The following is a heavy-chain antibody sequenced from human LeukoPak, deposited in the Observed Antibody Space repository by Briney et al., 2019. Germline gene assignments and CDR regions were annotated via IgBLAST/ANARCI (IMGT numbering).Heavy chain of an antibody. Sequence: SETLSLTCTVSAYSITNDNYWIWIRQSPGTGPEWIGSIYHSGTAYYNPSLKSRVTISADTSKNQFSLKLSSVTAADPAGYYCARLIVGRPYYFDQWGQGTWSPSPQ. D-gene: IGHD1-26*01. V-gene: IGHV4-38-2*02. J-gene: IGHJ4*02. CDR3: ARLIVGRPYYFDQ. CDR1: AYSITNDNY. CDR2: IYHSGTA.